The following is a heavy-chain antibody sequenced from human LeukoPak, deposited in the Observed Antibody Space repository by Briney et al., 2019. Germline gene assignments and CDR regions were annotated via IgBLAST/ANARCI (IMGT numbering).Heavy chain of an antibody. V-gene: IGHV3-11*01. Sequence: GGSLRLSCAASGFTFSDYYMSWIRQAPGKGLEWVSYISSSGCTIYYADSVKGRFTISRDNAKNSLYLQMNSLRAEDTAVYYCARDRYYDSSGLIGYWGQGTLVTVSS. CDR1: GFTFSDYY. J-gene: IGHJ4*02. CDR3: ARDRYYDSSGLIGY. CDR2: ISSSGCTI. D-gene: IGHD3-22*01.